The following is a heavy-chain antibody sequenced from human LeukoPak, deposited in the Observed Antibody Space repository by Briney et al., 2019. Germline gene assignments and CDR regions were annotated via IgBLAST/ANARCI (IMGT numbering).Heavy chain of an antibody. Sequence: PSETLSLTCTVSGGSISSGDYYWSWIRQPPGKGLEWIGYIYYSGSTYYNPSLKSRVTISVDTSKNQFSLKLSSVTAADTAVYYCASVSGSGSYRDYWGQGTLVTVSS. CDR3: ASVSGSGSYRDY. D-gene: IGHD3-10*01. CDR2: IYYSGST. V-gene: IGHV4-30-4*08. CDR1: GGSISSGDYY. J-gene: IGHJ4*02.